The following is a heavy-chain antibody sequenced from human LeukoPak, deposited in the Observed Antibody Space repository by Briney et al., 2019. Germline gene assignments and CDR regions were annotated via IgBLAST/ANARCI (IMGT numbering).Heavy chain of an antibody. CDR3: VRLSPGGATLDY. D-gene: IGHD1-26*01. V-gene: IGHV4-39*01. Sequence: PSETLSLTCTVSGGSISSSSYYWGWIRQPPGKGLEWIGSIYYSGSTYYNPSLKSRVTISVDTSKNQFSLKLSSVTAADTAVYYCVRLSPGGATLDYWGQGTLVTVSS. J-gene: IGHJ4*02. CDR1: GGSISSSSYY. CDR2: IYYSGST.